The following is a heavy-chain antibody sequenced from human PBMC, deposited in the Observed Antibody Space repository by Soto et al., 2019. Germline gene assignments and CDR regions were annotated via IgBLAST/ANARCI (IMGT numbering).Heavy chain of an antibody. CDR3: ARPYTVAGSSYWCFDL. D-gene: IGHD3-16*01. CDR1: GFTFGPYW. CDR2: IKPDGSEK. J-gene: IGHJ2*01. V-gene: IGHV3-7*01. Sequence: EVQLVESGGGLVQPGGSLRRSCAASGFTFGPYWMTWVRQAPGKGLEWVAKIKPDGSEKYYVDSVKGRFTISRDNTKTSLYLKMNSLRAEDTAVYYCARPYTVAGSSYWCFDLWGRGTLVTVSS.